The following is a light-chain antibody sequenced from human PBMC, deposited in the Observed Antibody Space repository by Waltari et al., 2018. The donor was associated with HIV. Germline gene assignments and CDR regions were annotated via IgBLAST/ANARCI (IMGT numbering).Light chain of an antibody. CDR1: SSDVGGYNY. J-gene: IGLJ1*01. CDR2: AVT. V-gene: IGLV2-11*01. Sequence: QSALTQPRSVSGSPGQSVTIPCTGTSSDVGGYNYVSWYQHHPGKAPKFMIYAVTKRPSGVPGRFSGSKSGNTASLTISGLQAEDEADYYCCSYAGRYTYVVGTGTKVTVL. CDR3: CSYAGRYTYV.